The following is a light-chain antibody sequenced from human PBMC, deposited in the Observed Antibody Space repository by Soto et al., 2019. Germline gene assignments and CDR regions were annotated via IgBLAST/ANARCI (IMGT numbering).Light chain of an antibody. V-gene: IGLV2-14*01. CDR3: ASYTRTTTLV. Sequence: QSALTQPASVSGSPGQSITISCTGTISDIGGYNFISWYQHHPGKAPKLVIYDVNNRPSGISYRFSGSKSGNTASLTISGLQADDEADYYCASYTRTTTLVFGGGTKVTVL. CDR1: ISDIGGYNF. CDR2: DVN. J-gene: IGLJ2*01.